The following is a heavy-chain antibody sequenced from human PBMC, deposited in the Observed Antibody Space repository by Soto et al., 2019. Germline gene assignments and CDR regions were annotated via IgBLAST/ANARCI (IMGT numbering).Heavy chain of an antibody. CDR2: IWYDGSNK. CDR1: GFTFSSYG. J-gene: IGHJ4*02. CDR3: ARDRSRYSSSWYPYY. D-gene: IGHD6-13*01. V-gene: IGHV3-33*01. Sequence: PWGSLRLSCAASGFTFSSYGMHWVRQAPGKGLEWVAVIWYDGSNKYYADSVKGRFTISRDNSKNTLYLQMNSLRAEDTAVYYCARDRSRYSSSWYPYYWGKGTLVTVSS.